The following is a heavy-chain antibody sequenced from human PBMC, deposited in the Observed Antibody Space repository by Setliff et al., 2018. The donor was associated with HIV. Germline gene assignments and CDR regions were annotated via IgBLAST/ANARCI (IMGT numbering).Heavy chain of an antibody. Sequence: PSETLSLTCAVSGGSFGSRNWWSWVRQPPGKGLEWVGEIYHDGSANYNTSLRSRVTTSVDKSKNLFSLKLSSVTAADTAVYYCARAVMGDYYYYMDVWGKGTTVTVSS. CDR3: ARAVMGDYYYYMDV. CDR2: IYHDGSA. D-gene: IGHD3-16*01. J-gene: IGHJ6*03. V-gene: IGHV4-4*02. CDR1: GGSFGSRNW.